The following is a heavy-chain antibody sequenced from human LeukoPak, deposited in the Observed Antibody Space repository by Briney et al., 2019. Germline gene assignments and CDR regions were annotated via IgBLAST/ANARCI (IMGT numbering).Heavy chain of an antibody. J-gene: IGHJ5*02. CDR3: ARDMIGAVGYNWFDP. CDR2: IYHTGST. CDR1: GGSITTKNW. Sequence: SETLSLTCAVSGGSITTKNWWIWVRQPPGRGLEWIGEIYHTGSTNYHPSLKSRVTISVDTSKNQFSPKLSSVTAADTAVYYCARDMIGAVGYNWFDPWGQGTLVTVSS. D-gene: IGHD3-22*01. V-gene: IGHV4-4*02.